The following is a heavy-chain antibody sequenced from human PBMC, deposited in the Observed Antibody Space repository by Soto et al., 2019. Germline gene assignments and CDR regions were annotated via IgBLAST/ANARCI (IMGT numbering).Heavy chain of an antibody. CDR3: ARGVLI. Sequence: QVQLQESGPGLVKPSETLSLTCIVSGGSISGNYCWSWIRQHPGRGLESIGCMSYTGHTYYNPSLKSRATISLDTSKNQFSLKLSSVTAADTAVYYCARGVLIWGQGTMVTVSS. CDR2: MSYTGHT. CDR1: GGSISGNYC. V-gene: IGHV4-31*03. J-gene: IGHJ3*02. D-gene: IGHD3-10*01.